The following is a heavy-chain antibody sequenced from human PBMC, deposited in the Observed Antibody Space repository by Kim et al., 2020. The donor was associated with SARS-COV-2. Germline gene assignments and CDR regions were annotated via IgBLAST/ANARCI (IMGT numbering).Heavy chain of an antibody. CDR1: GFTFSSYS. CDR2: ISSSSSTI. CDR3: ARDMVAGIAAAGIDY. V-gene: IGHV3-48*02. D-gene: IGHD6-13*01. Sequence: GGSLRLSCAASGFTFSSYSMNWVRQAPGKGLEWVSYISSSSSTIYYADSVKGRFTISRDNAKNSLYLQMNSLRDEDTAVYYCARDMVAGIAAAGIDYWGQGTLVTVSS. J-gene: IGHJ4*02.